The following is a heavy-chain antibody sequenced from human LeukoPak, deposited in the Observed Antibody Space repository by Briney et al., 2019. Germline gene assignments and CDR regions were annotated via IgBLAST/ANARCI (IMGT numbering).Heavy chain of an antibody. CDR1: GYTFTGYY. CDR2: INPNSGGT. D-gene: IGHD3-10*01. V-gene: IGHV1-2*02. J-gene: IGHJ4*02. Sequence: ASVKVSCKASGYTFTGYYMHWVRQAPGQGLEWMGWINPNSGGTNYTQKFQGRVTMTRDTSISTAYMELSRLRSDDTAVYYCASLAMVRGSPDYWGQGTLVTVSS. CDR3: ASLAMVRGSPDY.